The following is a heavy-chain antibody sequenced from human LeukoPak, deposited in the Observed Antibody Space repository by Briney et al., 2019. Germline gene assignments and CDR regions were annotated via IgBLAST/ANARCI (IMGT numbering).Heavy chain of an antibody. CDR1: GGTFSSYA. V-gene: IGHV1-46*01. Sequence: ASVKVSCKASGGTFSSYAISWVRQAPGQGLEWMGIISPSGSSTSYAQKFQGRVTMTRDTSTSTVYMELSSLRSEDTAVYYCATVLEQQVASYYFDCWGQGTLVTVSS. CDR2: ISPSGSST. CDR3: ATVLEQQVASYYFDC. D-gene: IGHD6-13*01. J-gene: IGHJ4*02.